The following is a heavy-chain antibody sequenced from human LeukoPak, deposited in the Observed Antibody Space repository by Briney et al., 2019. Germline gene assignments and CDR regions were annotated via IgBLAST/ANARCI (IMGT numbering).Heavy chain of an antibody. V-gene: IGHV3-30*18. CDR3: AKDQSITIFGVAPYGMDV. Sequence: RSLRLSCAASGFTFSSYGMHWVRQAPGKGLEWVAVISYDGSNKYYADSVKGRFTISRDNSKNTLYLQMNSLRAEDTAVYYCAKDQSITIFGVAPYGMDVWGQGTTVTVSS. J-gene: IGHJ6*02. D-gene: IGHD3-3*01. CDR2: ISYDGSNK. CDR1: GFTFSSYG.